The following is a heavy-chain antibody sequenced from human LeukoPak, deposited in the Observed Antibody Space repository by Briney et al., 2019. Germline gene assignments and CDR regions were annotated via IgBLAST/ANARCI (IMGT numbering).Heavy chain of an antibody. CDR2: INPNSGGT. J-gene: IGHJ3*02. CDR1: GYTFTGYY. D-gene: IGHD1-26*01. V-gene: IGHV1-2*02. CDR3: ARGVGGSYLTAFDI. Sequence: ASVKVSCKASGYTFTGYYMHWVRQAPGQGLEWMGWINPNSGGTNYAQKFQGRVTMTRDTSISTAYMELSMLRSDDTAVYYCARGVGGSYLTAFDIWSQGTMVTVSS.